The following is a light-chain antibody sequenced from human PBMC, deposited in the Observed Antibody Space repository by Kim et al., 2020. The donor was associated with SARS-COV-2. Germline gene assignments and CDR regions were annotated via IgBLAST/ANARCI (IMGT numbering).Light chain of an antibody. Sequence: DIQMTQSPSTLSASVGDRVTITCRTSQSISSWLAWYQQKPGKAPKLLIYKASSLESGVPSRFSGSGSGTEFTLTISSLQPDDFATYYSQQYNSYSRPMYTFGQGTKLEIK. J-gene: IGKJ2*01. CDR3: QQYNSYSRPMYT. CDR2: KAS. V-gene: IGKV1-5*03. CDR1: QSISSW.